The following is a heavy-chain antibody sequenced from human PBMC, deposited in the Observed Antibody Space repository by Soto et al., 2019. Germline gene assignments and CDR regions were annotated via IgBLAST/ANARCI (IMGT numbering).Heavy chain of an antibody. V-gene: IGHV1-69*02. D-gene: IGHD1-26*01. CDR1: GGTFSSYT. Sequence: ASVKVSCKASGGTFSSYTISWVRQAPGQGLEWMGRIIPILGIANYAQKFQGRVTITTDKSTSTAYMELSSLRSEDTAVYYCARVGSVDPGDYWGQGTLVTVSS. CDR2: IIPILGIA. CDR3: ARVGSVDPGDY. J-gene: IGHJ4*02.